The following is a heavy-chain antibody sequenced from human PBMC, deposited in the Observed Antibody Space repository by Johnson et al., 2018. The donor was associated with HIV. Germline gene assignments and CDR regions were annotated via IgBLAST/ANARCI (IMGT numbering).Heavy chain of an antibody. V-gene: IGHV3-11*04. D-gene: IGHD1-26*01. CDR3: AKDWSRTVGATLGPGAFDI. CDR2: ISSSGSTI. Sequence: QMLLVESGGGVVQPGGSLRLSCAASGFIFSDYYMTWIRQAPGKGLEWVSYISSSGSTIYYADSVKGRFTISRENAKNSLYLQMNSLRAGDTAVYYCAKDWSRTVGATLGPGAFDIWGQGTMVTVTS. CDR1: GFIFSDYY. J-gene: IGHJ3*02.